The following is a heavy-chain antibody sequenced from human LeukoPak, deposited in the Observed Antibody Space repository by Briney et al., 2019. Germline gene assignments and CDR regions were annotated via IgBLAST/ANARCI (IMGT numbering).Heavy chain of an antibody. V-gene: IGHV3-23*01. J-gene: IGHJ4*02. Sequence: HPGGSLRLSCATSGFTFTDYAMSWVRQAPGKGLEWVSLVSASGDNTYYTDSVRGRFTISRDNSKNTLYLQMNSLRAEDTAIYYCTKPSGLQRSGLWFGAKIWGAFDYWGQGSLVTVSS. D-gene: IGHD3-10*01. CDR1: GFTFTDYA. CDR2: VSASGDNT. CDR3: TKPSGLQRSGLWFGAKIWGAFDY.